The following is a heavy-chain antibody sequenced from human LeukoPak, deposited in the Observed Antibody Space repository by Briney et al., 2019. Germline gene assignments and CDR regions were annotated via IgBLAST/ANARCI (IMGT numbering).Heavy chain of an antibody. V-gene: IGHV5-51*01. CDR3: ARRNSMVRGALDP. J-gene: IGHJ5*02. Sequence: GESLKISCKASGYCFINYWLGWVRQRPGKGLEWIGIIYPGDSDTRYSPSFQGQVTISADRSISTAFLQWNSLKPSDSAIYYCARRNSMVRGALDPWGQGTLVTVSS. CDR2: IYPGDSDT. D-gene: IGHD3-10*01. CDR1: GYCFINYW.